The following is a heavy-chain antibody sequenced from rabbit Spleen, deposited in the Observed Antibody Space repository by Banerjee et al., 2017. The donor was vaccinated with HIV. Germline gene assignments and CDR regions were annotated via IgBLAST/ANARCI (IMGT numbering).Heavy chain of an antibody. J-gene: IGHJ4*01. CDR3: ARAGYAGYGYAIPYL. CDR1: GFSFSDKA. Sequence: QLVESRGGLVKPGGSLKLSCTASGFSFSDKAVMCWVRQAPGKGLEWIGIIDVGAGSTDYANWVNGRFTISSDNAQNTVDLQMSGLTAADTATYFCARAGYAGYGYAIPYLWGPGTLVTVS. V-gene: IGHV1S7*01. CDR2: IDVGAGST. D-gene: IGHD6-1*01.